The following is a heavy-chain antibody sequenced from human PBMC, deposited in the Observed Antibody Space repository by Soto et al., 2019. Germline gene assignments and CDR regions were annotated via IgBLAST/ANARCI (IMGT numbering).Heavy chain of an antibody. V-gene: IGHV4-31*03. CDR2: IYYSGST. CDR3: VGVRGVNRFDP. Sequence: QVQLQESGPGLVKPSQTLSLTCTVSGGSISSGGYYWSWIRQHPGKGLEWIGYIYYSGSTYYNPSLKGRVTISVDTSTHQVSLKLSSVTAAATAVYYCVGVRGVNRFDPWGQGTLVTVSS. J-gene: IGHJ5*02. CDR1: GGSISSGGYY. D-gene: IGHD3-10*01.